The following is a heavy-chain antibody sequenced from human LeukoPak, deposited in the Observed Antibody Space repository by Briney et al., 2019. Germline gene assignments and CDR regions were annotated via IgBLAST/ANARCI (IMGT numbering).Heavy chain of an antibody. J-gene: IGHJ6*02. D-gene: IGHD4-17*01. CDR2: ISGSGGST. CDR3: AKDSPGDYVYYYYGMDV. CDR1: GFTFSSYA. V-gene: IGHV3-23*01. Sequence: PGGSLRLSCAASGFTFSSYAMSWVRQAPGKGLEWVSAISGSGGSTYYADSVKGRFTISRDNSKNTLYLQMNSLRAEDTAVYYCAKDSPGDYVYYYYGMDVWGQGTTVTVSS.